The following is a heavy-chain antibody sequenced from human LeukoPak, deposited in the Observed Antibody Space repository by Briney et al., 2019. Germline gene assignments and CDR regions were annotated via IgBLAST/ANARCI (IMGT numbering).Heavy chain of an antibody. CDR1: GFTFSSYA. V-gene: IGHV3-23*01. D-gene: IGHD6-6*01. Sequence: PGGSLRLSCAASGFTFSSYAMNWVRQAPGKGLEWVSGISNSGGGTYYADSVKGRFTISRDNSKNTLYLQMNSLRVEDTAVYYCVKGLDYSSSQMDSWGQGTLVTVSS. CDR2: ISNSGGGT. J-gene: IGHJ4*02. CDR3: VKGLDYSSSQMDS.